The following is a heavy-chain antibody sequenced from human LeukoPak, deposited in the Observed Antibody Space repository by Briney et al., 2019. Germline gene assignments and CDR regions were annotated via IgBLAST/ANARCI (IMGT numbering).Heavy chain of an antibody. D-gene: IGHD4-23*01. CDR1: GFTFSTYS. CDR3: VRAIGSNTL. CDR2: ITSSSGAI. J-gene: IGHJ4*02. V-gene: IGHV3-48*01. Sequence: GGSLRLSYAASGFTFSTYSMNWVRQAPGKGLEWASYITSSSGAIYYADSVRGRFTISRDNAKNSLYLQMNSLRAEDTAVYFCVRAIGSNTLWGQGTLVTVSS.